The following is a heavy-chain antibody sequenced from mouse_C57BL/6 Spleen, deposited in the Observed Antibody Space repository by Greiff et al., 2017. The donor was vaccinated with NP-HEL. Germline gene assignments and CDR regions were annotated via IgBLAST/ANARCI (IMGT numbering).Heavy chain of an antibody. J-gene: IGHJ4*01. CDR3: ARSDYYGPYAMDY. CDR1: GYTFTDYN. Sequence: EVQRVESGPELVKPGASVKIPCKASGYTFTDYNMDWVKQSHGKSLEWIGDINPNNGGTIYNQKFKGKATLTVDKSSSTAYMELRSLTSEDTAVYYCARSDYYGPYAMDYWGQGTSVTVSS. CDR2: INPNNGGT. D-gene: IGHD1-2*01. V-gene: IGHV1-18*01.